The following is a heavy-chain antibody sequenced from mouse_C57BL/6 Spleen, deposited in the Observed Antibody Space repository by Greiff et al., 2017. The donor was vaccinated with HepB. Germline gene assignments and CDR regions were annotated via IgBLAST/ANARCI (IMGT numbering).Heavy chain of an antibody. CDR2: INPSTGGT. V-gene: IGHV1-42*01. CDR1: GYSFTGYY. D-gene: IGHD1-1*01. J-gene: IGHJ3*01. CDR3: ARSDYYGSRGVAY. Sequence: VQLQQSGPELVKPGASVKISCKASGYSFTGYYMNWVKQSPEKSLEWIGEINPSTGGTTYNQKFKAKATLTVDKSSSTAYMQLKSLTSEDSAVYYCARSDYYGSRGVAYWGQGTLVTVSA.